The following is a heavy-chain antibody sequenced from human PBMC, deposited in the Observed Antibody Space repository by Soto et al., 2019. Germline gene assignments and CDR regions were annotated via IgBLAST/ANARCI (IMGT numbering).Heavy chain of an antibody. V-gene: IGHV4-39*01. J-gene: IGHJ4*02. CDR1: GGSISSSSYY. CDR3: ARHRGHYGDYNSGAY. CDR2: ISYSGST. D-gene: IGHD4-17*01. Sequence: QLQLQESGPGLVKPSETLSLTCSVSGGSISSSSYYWGWIRQPPVKGLEWIGDISYSGSTYFNPSLKSRVTISVDTSKSQCSLKLSSVTAADTAVYYCARHRGHYGDYNSGAYWGQGTLVTVSS.